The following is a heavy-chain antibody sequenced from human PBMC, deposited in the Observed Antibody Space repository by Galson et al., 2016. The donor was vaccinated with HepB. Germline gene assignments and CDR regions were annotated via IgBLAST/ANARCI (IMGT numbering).Heavy chain of an antibody. J-gene: IGHJ4*02. Sequence: SLRLSCAASGFMFSSYGIHWVRQAPGKGLEWVAVIWYDGVNTYYADSVKGRFTISRDNSKNTLYLQMNSLRAEDTAVYYCARQAFTNWNPFDYWGQGTLVTVSS. D-gene: IGHD1-1*01. CDR2: IWYDGVNT. V-gene: IGHV3-33*01. CDR3: ARQAFTNWNPFDY. CDR1: GFMFSSYG.